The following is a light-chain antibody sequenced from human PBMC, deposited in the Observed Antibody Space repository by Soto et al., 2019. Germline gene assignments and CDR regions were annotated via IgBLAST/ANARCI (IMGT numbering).Light chain of an antibody. CDR1: QSVTSTY. V-gene: IGKV3-20*01. Sequence: EIVLTQSPGTLSLSPGDRATLSCRASQSVTSTYLAWYQQEPGQAPRLIIYGASSRATGIPDRFSGSGSGTDFTLTISRLEPEDFAVYYCQQYGSSPRTFGQGTKVEIK. CDR2: GAS. J-gene: IGKJ1*01. CDR3: QQYGSSPRT.